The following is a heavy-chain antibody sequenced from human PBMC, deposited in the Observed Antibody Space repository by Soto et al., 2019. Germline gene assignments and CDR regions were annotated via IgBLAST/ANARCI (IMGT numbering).Heavy chain of an antibody. V-gene: IGHV3-21*01. D-gene: IGHD3-10*01. Sequence: GGSLRLSCAASGFTFSSYSMNWVRQAPGKGLEWVSSISSSSSYIYYADSVKGRFTISRDNAKNSLYLQMNSLRAEDTAVYYCARKITMVRGVIEPLEYYYYGMDVWGQGTTVTV. CDR3: ARKITMVRGVIEPLEYYYYGMDV. J-gene: IGHJ6*02. CDR2: ISSSSSYI. CDR1: GFTFSSYS.